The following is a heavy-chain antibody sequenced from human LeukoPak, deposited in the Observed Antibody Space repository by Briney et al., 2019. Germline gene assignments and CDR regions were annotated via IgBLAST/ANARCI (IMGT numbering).Heavy chain of an antibody. D-gene: IGHD3-10*01. CDR3: AKAATYFYGSVTYDWFES. CDR1: GFTFSPYS. Sequence: GGSLRLSCVVSGFTFSPYSMNWVRQAPGKGLMWVSRIESNGLTLYADSVRDRFTISRDNGKNTIYLQMNSLRVDDTAIYYCAKAATYFYGSVTYDWFESWGQGTLVTVSS. V-gene: IGHV3-74*01. CDR2: IESNGLT. J-gene: IGHJ5*01.